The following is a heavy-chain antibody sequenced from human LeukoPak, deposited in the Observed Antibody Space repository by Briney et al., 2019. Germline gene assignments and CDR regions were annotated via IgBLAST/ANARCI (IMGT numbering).Heavy chain of an antibody. J-gene: IGHJ5*02. CDR2: IYYSGST. CDR1: GGSISSSSYY. V-gene: IGHV4-39*07. D-gene: IGHD3-3*01. Sequence: SSETLSLTCTVSGGSISSSSYYWGWIRQPPGKGLEWIGSIYYSGSTYYNPSLKSRVTISVDTSKNQFSLKLSSVTAADTAVYYCARDLRFLEWLLGSNWFDPWGQGTLVTVSS. CDR3: ARDLRFLEWLLGSNWFDP.